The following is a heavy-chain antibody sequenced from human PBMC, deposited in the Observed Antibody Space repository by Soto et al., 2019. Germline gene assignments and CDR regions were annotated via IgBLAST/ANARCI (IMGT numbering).Heavy chain of an antibody. CDR3: ARHGGMSMIRGVSWFGP. D-gene: IGHD3-10*01. CDR2: IHHAGST. Sequence: QLHLQESGPGLVKPSETLSLTCTVSGGSISGSNYYWGWIRQTPGKGLEWIGSIHHAGSTYYNPCPKNRLTEVVETSKPQFSLKLSSVPAADAAVYYCARHGGMSMIRGVSWFGPWGQGTLVPVSS. V-gene: IGHV4-39*01. CDR1: GGSISGSNYY. J-gene: IGHJ5*02.